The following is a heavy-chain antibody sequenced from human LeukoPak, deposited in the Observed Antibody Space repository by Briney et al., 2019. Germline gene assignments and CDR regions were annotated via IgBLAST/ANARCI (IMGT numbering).Heavy chain of an antibody. CDR3: ARIPAGERYFDN. CDR2: FYIGGTT. D-gene: IGHD3-9*01. CDR1: GFSVSSNY. Sequence: GGSLRLSCAASGFSVSSNYMSWVCQTPGKGLEWVSTFYIGGTTDYADSVRGRFSISRDHSKNMFFLQMNSLRVEDTAVYYCARIPAGERYFDNWGQGTLVTVSS. J-gene: IGHJ4*02. V-gene: IGHV3-53*01.